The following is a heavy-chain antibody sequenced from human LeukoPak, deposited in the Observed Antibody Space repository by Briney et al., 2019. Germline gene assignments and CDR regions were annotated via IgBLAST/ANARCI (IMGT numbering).Heavy chain of an antibody. V-gene: IGHV4-39*07. CDR3: ARDLPLPAETHFDH. Sequence: PSETLSLTCSVSGGSISSSSYYWGWIRQPPGKGLEWIGSTYYSGTTYYNPSLKSRVTISVDTSKNQFSLKVSSVTTADTAVYYCARDLPLPAETHFDHWGQGTLVTVSS. CDR1: GGSISSSSYY. CDR2: TYYSGTT. J-gene: IGHJ4*02.